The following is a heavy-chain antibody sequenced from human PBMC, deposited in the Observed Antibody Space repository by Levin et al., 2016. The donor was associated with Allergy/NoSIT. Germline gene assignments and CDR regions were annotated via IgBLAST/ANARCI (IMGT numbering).Heavy chain of an antibody. Sequence: SETLSLTCTVSGGSISSYYWSWIRQPPGKGLEWIGYIYYSGSTNYNPSLKSRVTISVDTSKNQFSLKLSSVTAADTAVYYCASTDITMIYSDAFDIWGQGTMVTVSS. D-gene: IGHD3-22*01. J-gene: IGHJ3*02. V-gene: IGHV4-59*08. CDR1: GGSISSYY. CDR2: IYYSGST. CDR3: ASTDITMIYSDAFDI.